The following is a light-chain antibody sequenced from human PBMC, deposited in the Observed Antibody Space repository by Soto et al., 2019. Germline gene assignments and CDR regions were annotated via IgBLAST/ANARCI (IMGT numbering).Light chain of an antibody. V-gene: IGLV2-14*01. CDR2: DVS. CDR3: SSYTSSTPPHVV. J-gene: IGLJ2*01. Sequence: QSALTQPASVSGSPGQSITISCTGTSSDVGGYNYVSWYQQHPGKAPKLMIYDVSNRPSGVSNRFSGSKSGNTASLTISGLQAEDEADYYCSSYTSSTPPHVVFGGGTKVTVL. CDR1: SSDVGGYNY.